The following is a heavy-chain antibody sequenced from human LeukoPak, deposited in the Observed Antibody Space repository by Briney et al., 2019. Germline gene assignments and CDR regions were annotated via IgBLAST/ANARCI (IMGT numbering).Heavy chain of an antibody. J-gene: IGHJ3*02. V-gene: IGHV4-31*03. Sequence: SETLSLTCSVSGGFITSGVYYWNWVRQLPEKGLEWLGYISHSGYSYYNPSLKSRLTISADTSKNQFSLELTSVTAADTAVYYCAKFRSDAFDIWGQGTMVTVSS. CDR3: AKFRSDAFDI. CDR1: GGFITSGVYY. CDR2: ISHSGYS.